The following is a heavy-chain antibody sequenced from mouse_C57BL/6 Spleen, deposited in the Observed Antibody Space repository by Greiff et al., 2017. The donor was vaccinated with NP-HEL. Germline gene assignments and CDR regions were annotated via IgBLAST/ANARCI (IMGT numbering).Heavy chain of an antibody. CDR3: ARHEDYCGSSYPAWFAY. Sequence: QVQLQQSGAELVKPGASVKLSCKASGYTFTEYTIHWVKQRSGQGLEWIGWFYPGSGSIKYNEKFKDKATLTADKSSSTVYMELSRLTSEDSAVYFCARHEDYCGSSYPAWFAYWGQGTLVTVSA. CDR1: GYTFTEYT. V-gene: IGHV1-62-2*01. D-gene: IGHD1-1*01. CDR2: FYPGSGSI. J-gene: IGHJ3*01.